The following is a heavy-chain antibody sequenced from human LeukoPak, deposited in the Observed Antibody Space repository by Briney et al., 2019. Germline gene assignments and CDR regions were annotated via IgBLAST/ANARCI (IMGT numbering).Heavy chain of an antibody. J-gene: IGHJ5*02. Sequence: PSETLSLTCTVSGGSITSSTYYWGWIRQPPGKGLEWIGSIYYSGTTYYNPSLKSRVTISVDTSKNQFSLKVSSVTDADTAVYYCARVPNNWFDPWGQGTLVTVSS. CDR2: IYYSGTT. CDR1: GGSITSSTYY. CDR3: ARVPNNWFDP. V-gene: IGHV4-39*01.